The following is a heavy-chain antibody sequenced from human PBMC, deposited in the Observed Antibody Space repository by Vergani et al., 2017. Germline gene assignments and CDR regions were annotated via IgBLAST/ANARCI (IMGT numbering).Heavy chain of an antibody. CDR3: ASWNMVRGVMKAGYFDY. J-gene: IGHJ4*02. CDR2: INPNSGGT. Sequence: QVQLVQSGAEVKKPGASVKVSCKASGYTFTGYYMHWVRQAPGQGLEWMGWINPNSGGTNYAQKFQGRVTMTRETSISTAYMELSRLRSDDTAVYYCASWNMVRGVMKAGYFDYWGQGTLVTVSS. V-gene: IGHV1-2*02. D-gene: IGHD3-10*01. CDR1: GYTFTGYY.